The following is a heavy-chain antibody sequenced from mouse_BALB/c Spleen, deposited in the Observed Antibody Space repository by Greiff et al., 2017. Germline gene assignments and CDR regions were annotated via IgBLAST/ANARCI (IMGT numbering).Heavy chain of an antibody. Sequence: VQGVESGAELVRPGASVTLSCKASGYTFTDYEMHWVKQTPVHGLEWIGAIDPETGGTAYNQKFKGKATLTADKSSSTAYMELRSLTSEDSAVYYCTTNYLYYFDYWGQGTTLTVSS. D-gene: IGHD5-5*01. V-gene: IGHV1-15*01. CDR3: TTNYLYYFDY. CDR1: GYTFTDYE. CDR2: IDPETGGT. J-gene: IGHJ2*01.